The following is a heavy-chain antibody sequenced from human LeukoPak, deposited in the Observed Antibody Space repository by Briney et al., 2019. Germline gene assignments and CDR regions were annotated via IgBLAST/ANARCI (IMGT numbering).Heavy chain of an antibody. D-gene: IGHD1-14*01. CDR3: ARGLTG. Sequence: SETLSLTCTVSGGSISSSSYYWGWIRQPPGKGLEWIGSIYYSGNTYYNPSLKSRVTMSIDTSKNQFSLKLSSVTAADTAVYYCARGLTGWGQGTLVTVSS. J-gene: IGHJ4*02. V-gene: IGHV4-39*07. CDR2: IYYSGNT. CDR1: GGSISSSSYY.